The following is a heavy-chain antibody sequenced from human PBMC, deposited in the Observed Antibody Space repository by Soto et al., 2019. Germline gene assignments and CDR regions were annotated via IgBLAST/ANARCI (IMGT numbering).Heavy chain of an antibody. CDR2: IYSSGAT. CDR3: ARQTAYSSSWYDY. CDR1: GGSISNYY. V-gene: IGHV4-4*07. Sequence: SETLSLTCTVCGGSISNYYWTWIRQPAGKGLEWIGRIYSSGATNYNPSLKSRLTMSVHTSKNQFSLKLGSVTAADTALYYCARQTAYSSSWYDYWGHGTLVTVSS. D-gene: IGHD6-13*01. J-gene: IGHJ5*01.